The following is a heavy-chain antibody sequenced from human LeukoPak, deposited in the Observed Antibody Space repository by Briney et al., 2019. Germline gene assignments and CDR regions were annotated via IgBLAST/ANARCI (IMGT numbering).Heavy chain of an antibody. Sequence: GRSLRLSCAASGFTFSSFAMHWVRQAPGKGLEWVAVMSSDGRKEYYADSVKGRFTISRDNSKSTLFLQMSSLRPEDTAVYYCSRDGDVTGETFWGQGTLVTVSS. D-gene: IGHD2-21*02. CDR2: MSSDGRKE. CDR1: GFTFSSFA. V-gene: IGHV3-30*15. J-gene: IGHJ4*02. CDR3: SRDGDVTGETF.